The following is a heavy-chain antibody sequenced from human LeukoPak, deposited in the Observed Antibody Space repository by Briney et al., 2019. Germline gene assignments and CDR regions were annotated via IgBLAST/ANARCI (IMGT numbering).Heavy chain of an antibody. CDR3: ARAKGKIGHMQYYFDY. Sequence: ASVKVSCKASGYTFTSYGISWVRQAPGQGLEWMGWISAYNGDTNYAPKFQGRVTMTTDTSTNTAYMELRSLRSDDTAVYYCARAKGKIGHMQYYFDYWGQGTLVTVSS. D-gene: IGHD2-2*01. V-gene: IGHV1-18*01. CDR1: GYTFTSYG. J-gene: IGHJ4*02. CDR2: ISAYNGDT.